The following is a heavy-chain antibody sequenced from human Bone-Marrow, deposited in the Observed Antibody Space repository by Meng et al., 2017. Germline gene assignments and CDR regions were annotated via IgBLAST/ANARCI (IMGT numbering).Heavy chain of an antibody. V-gene: IGHV3-15*01. D-gene: IGHD5-24*01. Sequence: GESLKISCAASGFTFSNYAMTWVRQAPGKGLEWVGRIKSKTDGGTTDYAAPVKGRFTISRDDSKNTLYLQMNSPKTEDTAVYYCTTGWPHSSYWGQGTLVTVSS. CDR1: GFTFSNYA. J-gene: IGHJ4*02. CDR2: IKSKTDGGTT. CDR3: TTGWPHSSY.